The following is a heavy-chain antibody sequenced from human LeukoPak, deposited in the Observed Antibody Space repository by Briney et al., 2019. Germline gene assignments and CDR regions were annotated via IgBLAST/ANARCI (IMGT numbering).Heavy chain of an antibody. Sequence: GGSLRLSCAASGFTFSSYGMHWVRQAPGKGLEWISYISSTGTVIHYADSVKGRFTISRDSAKTSLYLQMNSLRAEDTAVYYCTSSRYLYYFHFWGQGTQVTVSS. D-gene: IGHD2-15*01. CDR3: TSSRYLYYFHF. CDR2: ISSTGTVI. J-gene: IGHJ4*02. V-gene: IGHV3-48*04. CDR1: GFTFSSYG.